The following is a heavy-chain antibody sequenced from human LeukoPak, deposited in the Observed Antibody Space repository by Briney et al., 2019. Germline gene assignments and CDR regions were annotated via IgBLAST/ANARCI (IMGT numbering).Heavy chain of an antibody. CDR1: GGSISSYY. Sequence: PSETLSLTCTVSGGSISSYYWSWIRQPPGKGLEWIGYIYTSGSTNYNPSLKGRVTISVDTSKNQFSLKLSSVTAADTAVYYCARRHDAFDIWGQGTMVTVSS. CDR3: ARRHDAFDI. CDR2: IYTSGST. V-gene: IGHV4-4*09. J-gene: IGHJ3*02.